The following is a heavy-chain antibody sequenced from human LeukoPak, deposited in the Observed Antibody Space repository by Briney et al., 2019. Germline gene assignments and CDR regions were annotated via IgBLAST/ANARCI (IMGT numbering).Heavy chain of an antibody. Sequence: GGSLRLSCAASGFTVSSNYMSWVRQAPGKGLEWVSVIYSGGSTYYADSVKGRFTISRDNSKNTLYLQMNSLRAEDTAVYYCARALTDYDILTGPTQYYFDYWGQGTLVTVSS. D-gene: IGHD3-9*01. CDR2: IYSGGST. CDR3: ARALTDYDILTGPTQYYFDY. CDR1: GFTVSSNY. J-gene: IGHJ4*02. V-gene: IGHV3-66*01.